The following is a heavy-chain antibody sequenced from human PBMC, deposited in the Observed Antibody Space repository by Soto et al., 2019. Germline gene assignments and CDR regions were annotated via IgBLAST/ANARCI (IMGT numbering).Heavy chain of an antibody. J-gene: IGHJ5*02. CDR3: ARDASGGSYLNYFDL. D-gene: IGHD6-19*01. CDR1: GFTFSSYS. V-gene: IGHV3-48*02. CDR2: VSSHSSTT. Sequence: GGSLRLSCAASGFTFSSYSMNWVRQAPGKGLEWVSYVSSHSSTTYYADSVKGRSSISRDNAQNSLSLQMNSLRDEDTAVYYYARDASGGSYLNYFDLWGQGTLVTVSS.